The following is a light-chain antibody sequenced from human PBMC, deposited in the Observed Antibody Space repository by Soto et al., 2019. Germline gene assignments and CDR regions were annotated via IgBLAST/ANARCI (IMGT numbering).Light chain of an antibody. Sequence: EVVLTQSPGTLSLSPGARATLSCRASETISSSHLAWYQQTPGQAPRLLSYRSSPRATGIPDRFSGSGSGTDFTLTISRLEPADAAVYYCQQYESLLWTFGQGTKLEIK. CDR1: ETISSSH. CDR2: RSS. J-gene: IGKJ1*01. CDR3: QQYESLLWT. V-gene: IGKV3-20*01.